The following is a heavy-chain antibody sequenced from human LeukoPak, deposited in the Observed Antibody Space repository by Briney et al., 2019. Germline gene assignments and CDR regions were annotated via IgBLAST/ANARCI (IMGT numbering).Heavy chain of an antibody. D-gene: IGHD3-10*01. CDR1: GYTFTGYY. J-gene: IGHJ4*02. Sequence: ASVKVSCKASGYTFTGYYIHWVRQAPGQGLEWMGWINPNSGGTNYAQKFQGRVTMTRDTSIGTAYMELIRLSSDDTAVHYCARGVLLGGSGSYDYWGQGTLVTVSS. CDR2: INPNSGGT. V-gene: IGHV1-2*02. CDR3: ARGVLLGGSGSYDY.